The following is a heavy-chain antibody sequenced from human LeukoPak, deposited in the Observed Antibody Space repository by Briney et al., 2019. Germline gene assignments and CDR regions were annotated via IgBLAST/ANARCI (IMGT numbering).Heavy chain of an antibody. D-gene: IGHD6-19*01. CDR2: ISYDGSNK. CDR3: ANAPGIAVPDI. Sequence: GRSLRLSCAASGFTFSSYGMHWVRQAPGKGLEWVAVISYDGSNKYYADSVKGRFTISRDNSKNTLYLQMNSLRAEDTAVYYCANAPGIAVPDIWGQGTMVTVSS. J-gene: IGHJ3*02. V-gene: IGHV3-30*18. CDR1: GFTFSSYG.